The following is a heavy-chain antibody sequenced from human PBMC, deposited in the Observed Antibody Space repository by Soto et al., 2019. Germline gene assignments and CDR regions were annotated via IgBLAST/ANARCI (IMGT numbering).Heavy chain of an antibody. Sequence: QVQLQESGPGLVKPSETLTLTCTVSGGSISSYYWSWIRQPPGKGLEWIGYIYYSGSTNYNPSLKSRVTISVDTSKNQFSLKLSSVTAADTAVYYSARQGTIFGVVNYFDYWGQGTLVTVSS. V-gene: IGHV4-59*08. CDR1: GGSISSYY. J-gene: IGHJ4*02. D-gene: IGHD3-3*01. CDR3: ARQGTIFGVVNYFDY. CDR2: IYYSGST.